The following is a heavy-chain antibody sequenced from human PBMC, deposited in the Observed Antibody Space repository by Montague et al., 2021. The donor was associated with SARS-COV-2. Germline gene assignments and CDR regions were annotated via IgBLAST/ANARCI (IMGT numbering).Heavy chain of an antibody. CDR3: ARAVRGVIILSPYYAMDV. D-gene: IGHD3-10*01. CDR1: GGSFSAYY. Sequence: SETLSLTCAVYGGSFSAYYWNWIRQPPGKGLEWIGDINHSGRTNFNPSLKSRVTVSLDTSKNQFSLKLRSVTAADTAVYYCARAVRGVIILSPYYAMDVWGQGISVTVSS. CDR2: INHSGRT. J-gene: IGHJ6*02. V-gene: IGHV4-34*01.